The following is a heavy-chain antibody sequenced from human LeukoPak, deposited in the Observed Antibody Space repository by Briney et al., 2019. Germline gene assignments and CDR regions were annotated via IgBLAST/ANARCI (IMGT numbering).Heavy chain of an antibody. CDR3: ARSLGDGGCSGGSCSDPFDY. V-gene: IGHV4-30-2*01. CDR1: GGSISSGGYY. Sequence: SQTLSLTCTVSGGSISSGGYYWSWIRQPPGKGLEWIGYIYHSGSTYYNPSLKSRVTISVDTSKNQFSLKLSSVTAADTAVYYCARSLGDGGCSGGSCSDPFDYWGQGTLVTVSS. J-gene: IGHJ4*02. CDR2: IYHSGST. D-gene: IGHD2-15*01.